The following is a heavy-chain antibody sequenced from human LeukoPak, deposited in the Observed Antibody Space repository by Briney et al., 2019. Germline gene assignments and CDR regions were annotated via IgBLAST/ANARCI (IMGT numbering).Heavy chain of an antibody. CDR2: ISSSGNTI. V-gene: IGHV3-11*01. Sequence: PGGSLRLSCAASGSTFSDYFMTWIRQAPGKGLEWISYISSSGNTISYADSVRGRFTISRDNTKNSLFLQLKSPRAEDTAVYYCARGEECRGGSCYSDFYYYYGMDVWGQGTTVTVSS. CDR3: ARGEECRGGSCYSDFYYYYGMDV. J-gene: IGHJ6*02. CDR1: GSTFSDYF. D-gene: IGHD2-15*01.